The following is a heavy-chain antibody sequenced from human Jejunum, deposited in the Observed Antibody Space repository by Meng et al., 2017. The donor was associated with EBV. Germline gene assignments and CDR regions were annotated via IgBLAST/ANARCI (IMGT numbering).Heavy chain of an antibody. V-gene: IGHV2-5*02. J-gene: IGHJ4*02. CDR3: AHRLSGSSRDGGFFDY. D-gene: IGHD6-13*01. CDR2: IYWDNDR. Sequence: QITLKESGPTLEKPTETLTLTCPLXXFSLSTSGVGVGWLRQPPGKALECLAIIYWDNDRRYNPSLNNRLAISKDTSKNQVVLTMTNMAPVDTATYYCAHRLSGSSRDGGFFDYWGQGILVTVSS. CDR1: XFSLSTSGVG.